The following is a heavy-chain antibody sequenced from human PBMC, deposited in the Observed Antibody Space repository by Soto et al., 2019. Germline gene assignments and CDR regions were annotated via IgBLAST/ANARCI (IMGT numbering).Heavy chain of an antibody. Sequence: PGGSLRLSCAASGFTFSSYGMHWVRQAPGKGLEWVAVISYDGSNKYYADSVKGRFTISRDNSKNTLYLQMNSLRAEDTAVYYCAKDRVSYSERYYYYGMDVSGQGTTVTVSS. CDR1: GFTFSSYG. V-gene: IGHV3-30*18. CDR2: ISYDGSNK. J-gene: IGHJ6*01. CDR3: AKDRVSYSERYYYYGMDV. D-gene: IGHD1-26*01.